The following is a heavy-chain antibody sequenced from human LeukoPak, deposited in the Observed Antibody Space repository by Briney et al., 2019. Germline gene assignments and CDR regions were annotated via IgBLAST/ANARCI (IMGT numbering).Heavy chain of an antibody. J-gene: IGHJ5*02. CDR3: ARAYSSSWYSRWFDP. V-gene: IGHV1-18*01. CDR2: ISAYNGNT. CDR1: GYTFTSYG. D-gene: IGHD6-13*01. Sequence: ASVKVSCXASGYTFTSYGISWVRQAPGQGLEWMGWISAYNGNTNYAQKLQGRVTMTTDTSTSTAYMELRSLRSDDTAVYYCARAYSSSWYSRWFDPWGQGTLVTVSS.